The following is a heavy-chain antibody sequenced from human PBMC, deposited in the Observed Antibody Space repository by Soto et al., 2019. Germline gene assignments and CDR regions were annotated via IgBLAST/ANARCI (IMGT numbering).Heavy chain of an antibody. CDR2: IKQDGSET. D-gene: IGHD3-22*01. Sequence: EVQLVESGGGLVQPGGSLRLSCAASGFTFSSFGMSWVRQAPGKGLEWVANIKQDGSETRYVDSVKGRFTISRDNAKNSLYLQIDSLRAEDTAVYYCAGSSGWLDYYWGQGILVTVSS. J-gene: IGHJ4*02. V-gene: IGHV3-7*04. CDR1: GFTFSSFG. CDR3: AGSSGWLDYY.